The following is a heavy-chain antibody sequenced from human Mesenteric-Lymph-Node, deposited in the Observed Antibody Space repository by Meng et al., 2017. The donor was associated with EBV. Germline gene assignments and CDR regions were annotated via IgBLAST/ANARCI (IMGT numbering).Heavy chain of an antibody. CDR2: IYYSGST. CDR3: AGSGSGSYYAIYYFDF. D-gene: IGHD3-10*01. J-gene: IGHJ4*02. CDR1: GVSGSSGGQY. Sequence: VLLQGAASAAVKASESLYLLCTFFGVSGSSGGQYWSWIRQPPGKGLEWIGYIYYSGSTKYNPSLKSRVTMSVDTSKNQFSLRLNSVTAADTAVYYCAGSGSGSYYAIYYFDFWGQGTLVTVSS. V-gene: IGHV4-61*08.